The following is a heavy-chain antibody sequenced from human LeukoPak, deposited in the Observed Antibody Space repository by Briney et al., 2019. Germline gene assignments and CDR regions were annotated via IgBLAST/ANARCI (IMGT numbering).Heavy chain of an antibody. D-gene: IGHD6-13*01. CDR3: ARVRGNSCDF. CDR2: LRGDTGDT. J-gene: IGHJ4*02. V-gene: IGHV1-2*02. Sequence: ASVTISCKTSGYTLSDYYMHWVRQAPGQGLEWMGWLRGDTGDTDSPQKFQGRVTMTRDTSTNTAYMELRRLRHVDTAIYFCARVRGNSCDFWGQGTLVTVSS. CDR1: GYTLSDYY.